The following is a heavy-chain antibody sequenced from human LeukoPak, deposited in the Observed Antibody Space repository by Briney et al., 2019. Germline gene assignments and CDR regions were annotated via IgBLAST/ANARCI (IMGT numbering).Heavy chain of an antibody. CDR3: AKEFRGGWYVTFDY. CDR2: ISYDGSNK. CDR1: GFTFSSYG. D-gene: IGHD6-19*01. J-gene: IGHJ4*02. Sequence: GGSLRLSCAASGFTFSSYGMHWVRQAPGKGLEWVAVISYDGSNKYYADSVKGRFTISRDNSKNTLYLQMNSLRAEDTAVYYCAKEFRGGWYVTFDYWGQGTLVTVSS. V-gene: IGHV3-30*18.